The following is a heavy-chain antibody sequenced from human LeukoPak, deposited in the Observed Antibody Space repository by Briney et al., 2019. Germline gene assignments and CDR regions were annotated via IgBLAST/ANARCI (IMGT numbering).Heavy chain of an antibody. D-gene: IGHD6-6*01. CDR2: IKQDGSEK. CDR3: AKDRSSGPICSY. J-gene: IGHJ4*02. CDR1: GFTFSNYW. Sequence: PGGSLRLSCAASGFTFSNYWMSWVRQAPGKGLEWVANIKQDGSEKYYVDSVKGRFTISRDNAKNSLYLQMNSLRAEDTAVYYCAKDRSSGPICSYWGQGTLATVSS. V-gene: IGHV3-7*01.